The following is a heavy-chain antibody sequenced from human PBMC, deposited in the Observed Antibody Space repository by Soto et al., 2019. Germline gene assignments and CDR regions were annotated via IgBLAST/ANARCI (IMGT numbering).Heavy chain of an antibody. Sequence: SVKVSCKASGCTFSSYAISWVRQAPGQGREWMGGLIPIFGTASYAQKFQGRGTITADQSTITAYMELSILKSADTAVYYCARVIYDSSGYYNFDPWGQGTLVTVSS. V-gene: IGHV1-69*13. CDR1: GCTFSSYA. J-gene: IGHJ5*02. D-gene: IGHD3-22*01. CDR2: LIPIFGTA. CDR3: ARVIYDSSGYYNFDP.